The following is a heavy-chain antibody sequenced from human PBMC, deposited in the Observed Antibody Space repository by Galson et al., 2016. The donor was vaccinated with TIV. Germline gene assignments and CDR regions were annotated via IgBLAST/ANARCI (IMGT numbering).Heavy chain of an antibody. D-gene: IGHD3-10*01. CDR2: ISFTADCI. Sequence: SLRLSCAASGFTFGDYYLSWIRQAPGKGLEWVSLISFTADCIYYADSVKGRFTISRDNAKRTLHLQMNSLRAEDTAIYYCSRIQTYGSGSYCNDYWGPGTLVTVSS. CDR1: GFTFGDYY. CDR3: SRIQTYGSGSYCNDY. V-gene: IGHV3-11*04. J-gene: IGHJ4*02.